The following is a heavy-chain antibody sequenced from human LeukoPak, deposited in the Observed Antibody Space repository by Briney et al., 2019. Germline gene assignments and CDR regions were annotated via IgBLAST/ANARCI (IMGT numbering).Heavy chain of an antibody. CDR1: GGSIRSSSYH. V-gene: IGHV4-39*01. Sequence: PSETLPLTCTVSGGSIRSSSYHWGWIRQPPGNSLEWIGSVYYTGNTYYNPSLRSRVTISVDTSKNQFSLRLNSVTAADTSVYYCARGGNEWQQLSHNWFDPWGQGTLVTVSS. D-gene: IGHD5-24*01. CDR3: ARGGNEWQQLSHNWFDP. CDR2: VYYTGNT. J-gene: IGHJ5*02.